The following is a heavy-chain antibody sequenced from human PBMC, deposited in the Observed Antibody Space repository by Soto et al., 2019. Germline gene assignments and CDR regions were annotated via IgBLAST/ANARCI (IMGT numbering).Heavy chain of an antibody. Sequence: LNISCKGSGYNFAGYWISWVRQMPGTGLELLGIIYPSDSDTRYRPYFQGQDTISADKHHSSAYRQWSSVRGSDTGMYYCARGGVSTLTFDYWGQGTPV. CDR2: IYPSDSDT. D-gene: IGHD3-3*01. CDR3: ARGGVSTLTFDY. J-gene: IGHJ4*02. CDR1: GYNFAGYW. V-gene: IGHV5-51*04.